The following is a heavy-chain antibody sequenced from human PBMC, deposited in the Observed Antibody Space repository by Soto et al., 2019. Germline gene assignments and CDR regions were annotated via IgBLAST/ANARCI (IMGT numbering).Heavy chain of an antibody. D-gene: IGHD2-2*01. J-gene: IGHJ6*02. V-gene: IGHV5-51*01. CDR2: IYPGDSDT. CDR1: GYSFTSYW. CDR3: ARGSVVPAPYYYYGMDV. Sequence: GESLKISCKGSGYSFTSYWIGWVRQMPGKGLEWMGIIYPGDSDTRYSPSFQGQVTISADKSISTAYLQWSSLKASDTAMYYCARGSVVPAPYYYYGMDVWGQGTKVTVSS.